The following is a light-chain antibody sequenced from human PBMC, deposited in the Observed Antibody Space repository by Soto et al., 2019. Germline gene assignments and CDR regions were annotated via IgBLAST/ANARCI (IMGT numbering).Light chain of an antibody. V-gene: IGKV3-20*01. Sequence: VVLTQSPGTLSLSPGEVATLSCRASQRVISSYLAWYQQKPGQAPRLLIYGASKRATGIPDRFSGSGSGTDFTLTISSLQSEDFAVYYCQHYNNWPPWTFGQGTKVDIK. CDR2: GAS. J-gene: IGKJ1*01. CDR3: QHYNNWPPWT. CDR1: QRVISSY.